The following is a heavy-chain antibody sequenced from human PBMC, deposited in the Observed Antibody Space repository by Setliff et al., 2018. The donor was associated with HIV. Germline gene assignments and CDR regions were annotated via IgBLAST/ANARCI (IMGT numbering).Heavy chain of an antibody. D-gene: IGHD1-1*01. Sequence: PSETLSLTCAVYGGSFSGYHWSWIRQPPGKGLEWIGEINHSGSTNYNPSLKSRVTISVDTSKNQFSLKLSSVTAADTAVYYCARTSTTTGTTLNWFDPWGQGTLVTVSS. CDR2: INHSGST. CDR3: ARTSTTTGTTLNWFDP. J-gene: IGHJ5*02. CDR1: GGSFSGYH. V-gene: IGHV4-34*01.